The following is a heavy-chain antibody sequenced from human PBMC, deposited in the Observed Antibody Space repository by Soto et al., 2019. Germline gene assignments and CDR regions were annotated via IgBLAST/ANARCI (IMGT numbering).Heavy chain of an antibody. CDR2: IYYSGST. CDR3: ARNQDRGNFSWFDP. CDR1: GGSISSGGYY. V-gene: IGHV4-31*03. Sequence: TLSLTCTVSGGSISSGGYYWSWIRQHPGKGLEWIGYIYYSGSTYYNPSLKSRVTISVDTSKNQFSLKLSSVTAADTAVYYCARNQDRGNFSWFDPWGQGTLVTVSS. J-gene: IGHJ5*02.